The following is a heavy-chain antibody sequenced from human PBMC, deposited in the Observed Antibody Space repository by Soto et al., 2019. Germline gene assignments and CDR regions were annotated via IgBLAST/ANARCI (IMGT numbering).Heavy chain of an antibody. V-gene: IGHV4-31*03. D-gene: IGHD3-22*01. CDR1: GGSISSGGYY. CDR3: AREVRDSSGYYYLGGTPYYYYGMDV. Sequence: KPSETLSLTCTVSGGSISSGGYYWSWIRQHPGKGLEWIGYIYYSGSTYYNPSLKSRVTISVDTSKNQFSLKLSSVTAADTAVYYCAREVRDSSGYYYLGGTPYYYYGMDVWGQGTTVTVSS. CDR2: IYYSGST. J-gene: IGHJ6*02.